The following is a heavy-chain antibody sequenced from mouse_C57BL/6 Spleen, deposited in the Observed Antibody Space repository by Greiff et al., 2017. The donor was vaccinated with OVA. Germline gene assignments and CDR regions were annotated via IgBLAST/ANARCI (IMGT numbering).Heavy chain of an antibody. CDR2: IYPRDGST. CDR3: ARTGFITTVVDY. D-gene: IGHD1-1*01. V-gene: IGHV1-78*01. CDR1: GYTFTDHT. Sequence: VQLQQSDAELVKPGASVKISCKASGYTFTDHTIHWMKQRPEQGLEWIGYIYPRDGSTKYNEKFKGKATLTADKSSSTAYMQLNSLTSEDSAVYFYARTGFITTVVDYWGQGTTLTVSS. J-gene: IGHJ2*01.